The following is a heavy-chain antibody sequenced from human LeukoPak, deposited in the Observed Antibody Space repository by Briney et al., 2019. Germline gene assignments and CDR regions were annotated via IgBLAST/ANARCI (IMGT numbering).Heavy chain of an antibody. CDR2: ISGTGGST. CDR1: GFTFSSSG. D-gene: IGHD3-16*02. Sequence: GGSLRLSCAASGFTFSSSGMSWVRQAPGKGLEWVSVISGTGGSTYYADSVKGRFTISRDNSENTLYLQMNGLRPEDTALYYCAKVDIWGSYRRLSEYWGQGTLVTVSS. CDR3: AKVDIWGSYRRLSEY. V-gene: IGHV3-23*01. J-gene: IGHJ4*02.